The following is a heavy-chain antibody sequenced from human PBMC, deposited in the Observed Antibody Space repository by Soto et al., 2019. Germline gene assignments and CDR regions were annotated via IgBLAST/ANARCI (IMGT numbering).Heavy chain of an antibody. J-gene: IGHJ1*01. V-gene: IGHV4-59*01. CDR2: IYYSGST. CDR1: GGSIRSYY. CDR3: ARGSHYYDSSGYYANGQTGPEYFQH. Sequence: PSETLSLTCTVSGGSIRSYYWSWIRQHPGKGLEWIGYIYYSGSTYYNPSLKSRVTISVDTSKNQFSLKLSSVTAADTAVYYCARGSHYYDSSGYYANGQTGPEYFQHWGQGTLVTSPQ. D-gene: IGHD3-22*01.